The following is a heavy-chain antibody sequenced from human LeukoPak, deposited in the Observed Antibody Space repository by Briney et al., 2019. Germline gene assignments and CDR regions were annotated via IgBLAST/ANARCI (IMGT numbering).Heavy chain of an antibody. D-gene: IGHD3-10*01. CDR2: IYHSGST. CDR3: YYGSGTSDDY. CDR1: GYSISSGYY. J-gene: IGHJ4*02. Sequence: SETLSLTCAVSGYSISSGYYWGWIRQPPGKGLEWIGSIYHSGSTYYNPSLKSRVTISVDTSKNQFSLKLSSVTAVDTAVYYCYYGSGTSDDYWGQGTLVTVSS. V-gene: IGHV4-38-2*01.